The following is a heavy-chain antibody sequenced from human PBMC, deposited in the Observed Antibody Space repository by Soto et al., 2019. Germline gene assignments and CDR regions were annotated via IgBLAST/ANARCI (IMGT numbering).Heavy chain of an antibody. Sequence: EVQLLESGGGLVQPGGSLRLSCAASGFTFSSYAMTWVRQAPGKGLEWVSSISGSGNTTYYADSVKGRFTISRDSSKNTLYWQMNSLRPEDTAVYYCAKARGRTWYEDYWGQGTLVTVSS. CDR1: GFTFSSYA. J-gene: IGHJ4*02. V-gene: IGHV3-23*01. D-gene: IGHD6-13*01. CDR2: ISGSGNTT. CDR3: AKARGRTWYEDY.